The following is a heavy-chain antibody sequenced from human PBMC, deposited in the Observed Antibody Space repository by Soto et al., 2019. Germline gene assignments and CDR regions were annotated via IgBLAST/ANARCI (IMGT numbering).Heavy chain of an antibody. CDR2: ISGSGGAT. D-gene: IGHD3-22*01. CDR1: GFSFSKFA. Sequence: HPGGSLRLSCAASGFSFSKFAMSWVRQAPGKGLEWVSSISGSGGATYYTDSVKGRFTVSRDSSKNTVFLQMNSLRADDTALYFCARQYYYENSGHFRPVENYFDYWGQGTLVTVSS. J-gene: IGHJ4*02. CDR3: ARQYYYENSGHFRPVENYFDY. V-gene: IGHV3-23*01.